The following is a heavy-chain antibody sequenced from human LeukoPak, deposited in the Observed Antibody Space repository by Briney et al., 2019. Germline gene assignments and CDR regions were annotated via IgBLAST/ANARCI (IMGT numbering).Heavy chain of an antibody. V-gene: IGHV3-30*02. CDR1: GFTFSSYG. CDR3: AKGREVPDY. Sequence: GGSLRLSCAASGFTFSSYGMHWVRQAPGKGLEWVAFIRYDGSNKYYADSVKGRFTISRDNSKNTLYLQMNSLRAEDTAVYYCAKGREVPDYWGQGTLVTVSS. CDR2: IRYDGSNK. J-gene: IGHJ4*02.